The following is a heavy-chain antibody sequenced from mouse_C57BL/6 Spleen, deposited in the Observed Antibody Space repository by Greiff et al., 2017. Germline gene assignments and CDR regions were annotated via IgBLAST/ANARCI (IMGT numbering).Heavy chain of an antibody. V-gene: IGHV1-64*01. Sequence: QVQLQQPGAELVKPGASVKLSCKASGYTFTSYWMHWVKQRPGQGLEWIGMIHPNSGSTNYNEKFKSKATLTVDKSSSTAYMQLSSLTSEDSAVYYCARRGSYGSPYWYFDVWGTGTTVTVSS. D-gene: IGHD1-1*01. CDR1: GYTFTSYW. CDR3: ARRGSYGSPYWYFDV. CDR2: IHPNSGST. J-gene: IGHJ1*03.